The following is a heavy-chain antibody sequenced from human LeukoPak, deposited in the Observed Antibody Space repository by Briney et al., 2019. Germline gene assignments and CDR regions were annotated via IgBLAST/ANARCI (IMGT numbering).Heavy chain of an antibody. Sequence: PSETLSLTCAVYGGSFSGYYWSWIRQPPGKGLEWIGEINHSGSTNYNPSLKSRVTISEGTSKNQFSLKMTSVTAADTAVYYCARARDSNYYYGMGVWGQGTTVTVSS. D-gene: IGHD2-15*01. V-gene: IGHV4-34*01. CDR3: ARARDSNYYYGMGV. J-gene: IGHJ6*02. CDR2: INHSGST. CDR1: GGSFSGYY.